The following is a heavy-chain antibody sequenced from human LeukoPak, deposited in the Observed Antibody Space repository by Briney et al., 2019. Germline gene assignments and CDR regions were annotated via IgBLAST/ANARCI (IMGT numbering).Heavy chain of an antibody. CDR2: ISDSGETT. J-gene: IGHJ4*02. V-gene: IGHV3-48*03. CDR1: GFNFSNYE. CDR3: AKDRGY. Sequence: SGGSLRLSCGASGFNFSNYEMNWVRQTPGKGLEWTSYISDSGETTYYADSVKGRFTISRDNAKNTLYVQMNSLRAEDTAVYYCAKDRGYWGQGTLVTVSS.